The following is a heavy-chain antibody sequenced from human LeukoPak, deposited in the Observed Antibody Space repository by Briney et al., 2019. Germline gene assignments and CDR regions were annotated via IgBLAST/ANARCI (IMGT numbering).Heavy chain of an antibody. V-gene: IGHV4-59*01. CDR2: IYYSGST. CDR3: ARAPLNYDILTGYYRAYFDY. Sequence: SETLSLTCTVSGGSISSYYWSWIRQPPGKGLEWIGYIYYSGSTNYNPSLKSRVTISVDTSKNQFSLKLSSVTAADTAVYYCARAPLNYDILTGYYRAYFDYWGQGTLVTVSS. J-gene: IGHJ4*02. CDR1: GGSISSYY. D-gene: IGHD3-9*01.